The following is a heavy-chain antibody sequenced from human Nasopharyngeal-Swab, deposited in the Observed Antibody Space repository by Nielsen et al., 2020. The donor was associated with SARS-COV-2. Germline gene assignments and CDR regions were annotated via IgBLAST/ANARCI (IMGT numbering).Heavy chain of an antibody. D-gene: IGHD6-13*01. CDR3: ARDRGSNYGMDV. V-gene: IGHV4-30-4*01. CDR1: GGSISSGDYY. Sequence: SETLSLTCNVSGGSISSGDYYWTWIRQPPGKGLEWIAYISSSGSPHYNPSLKSRVILPIDRSRNQFSLMLTSVTAADTAVYFCARDRGSNYGMDVWGHGTTVTVSS. J-gene: IGHJ6*02. CDR2: ISSSGSP.